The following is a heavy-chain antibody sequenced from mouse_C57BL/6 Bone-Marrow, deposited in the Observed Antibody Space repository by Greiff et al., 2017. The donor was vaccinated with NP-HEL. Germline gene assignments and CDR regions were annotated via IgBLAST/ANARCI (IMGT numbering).Heavy chain of an antibody. CDR3: TISPAGDWY. Sequence: EVQLVESGAGLVRPGDSLKLSCTASGFNFTDYYMSWVQQTPEQGLEWIATIDPEDGATYYAAKFQGQATMTTDTSTNTPYLHISSLRSEDTAVFCGTISPAGDWYWGKGTTVTVA. CDR1: GFNFTDYY. D-gene: IGHD6-1*01. J-gene: IGHJ2*01. CDR2: IDPEDGAT. V-gene: IGHV14-1*01.